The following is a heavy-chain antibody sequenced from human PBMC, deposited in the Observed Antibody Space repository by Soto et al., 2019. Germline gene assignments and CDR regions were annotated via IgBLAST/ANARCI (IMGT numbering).Heavy chain of an antibody. CDR2: VFYSGST. Sequence: PSETLSLTCTVSGGSISSYYWSWIRQPPGKGLEWIGCVFYSGSTNYNPSLKSRVTISLDTSKNQFSLKMSSVTAADTAVYYCTRGRVAGNYWGQGTLVTVSS. J-gene: IGHJ4*02. D-gene: IGHD6-19*01. V-gene: IGHV4-59*01. CDR1: GGSISSYY. CDR3: TRGRVAGNY.